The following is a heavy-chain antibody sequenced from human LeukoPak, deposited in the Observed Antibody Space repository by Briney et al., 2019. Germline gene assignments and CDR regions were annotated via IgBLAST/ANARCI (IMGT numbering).Heavy chain of an antibody. CDR2: IYYSGST. Sequence: SETLSLTCTVSGYFIRSGFYWGWIRQPPGKGLEWIGSIYYSGSTYYNPSLKSRVTISVDTSKNQFSLKLSSVTAADTAVYYCARLVGGYSYGYGGDYMDVWGKGTTVTISS. V-gene: IGHV4-38-2*02. CDR1: GYFIRSGFY. D-gene: IGHD5-18*01. CDR3: ARLVGGYSYGYGGDYMDV. J-gene: IGHJ6*03.